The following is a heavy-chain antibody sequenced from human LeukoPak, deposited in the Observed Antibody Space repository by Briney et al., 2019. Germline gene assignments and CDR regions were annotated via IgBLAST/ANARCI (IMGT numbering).Heavy chain of an antibody. Sequence: KPSATLSLTCTVSSGSISSNSYYGAWIRQPPGKGLEGVGSIHYSGSTYYTPSLKSPVTMSVDTSKNQSSLRLSSVTAAATAMYYCARGSGTYYAYNWFHPWGQGTLVTVSS. CDR1: SGSISSNSYY. CDR3: ARGSGTYYAYNWFHP. J-gene: IGHJ5*02. CDR2: IHYSGST. V-gene: IGHV4-39*07. D-gene: IGHD3-10*01.